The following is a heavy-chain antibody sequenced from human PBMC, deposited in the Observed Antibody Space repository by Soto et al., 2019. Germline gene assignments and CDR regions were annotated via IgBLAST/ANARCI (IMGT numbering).Heavy chain of an antibody. V-gene: IGHV2-5*01. CDR1: GFSLSTSVVG. CDR3: AHLSGYPHYFDY. J-gene: IGHJ4*02. D-gene: IGHD3-3*01. Sequence: SGPTLVNPTQTLTLTCTFSGFSLSTSVVGVGWIRQPPGKALECLALIYWNDDKRYSPSLKSRLTITKDTSKNQVVLTMTNMDPVDTATYYCAHLSGYPHYFDYWGQGTLVTVSS. CDR2: IYWNDDK.